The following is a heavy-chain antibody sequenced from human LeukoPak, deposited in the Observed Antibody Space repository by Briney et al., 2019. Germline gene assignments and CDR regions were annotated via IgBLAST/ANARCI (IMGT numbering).Heavy chain of an antibody. CDR1: GFTFSNYN. Sequence: GGSLRLSCAASGFTFSNYNINWVRQAPGKGLEWISYISSGSITIYYADSVKGRFTISRDNAKNSLYLQMDSLRAEDTAVYYCARGGRYFDWFRLGAFDIWGQGTMATVSS. V-gene: IGHV3-48*04. D-gene: IGHD3-9*01. CDR2: ISSGSITI. CDR3: ARGGRYFDWFRLGAFDI. J-gene: IGHJ3*02.